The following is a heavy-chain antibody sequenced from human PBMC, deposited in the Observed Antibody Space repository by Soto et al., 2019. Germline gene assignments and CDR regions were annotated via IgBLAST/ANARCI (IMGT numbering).Heavy chain of an antibody. Sequence: PGGSLRLSCAASGFTFDVSVMHWVLQAPGKGLEWVSGISWNSGSIGYADSVKGRFTISRDNAKNSLYLQMNSLRAEDTALYYCSKDYGGYGVSRHYMDVWGKGTTVTVSS. V-gene: IGHV3-9*01. CDR3: SKDYGGYGVSRHYMDV. D-gene: IGHD5-12*01. CDR1: GFTFDVSV. CDR2: ISWNSGSI. J-gene: IGHJ6*03.